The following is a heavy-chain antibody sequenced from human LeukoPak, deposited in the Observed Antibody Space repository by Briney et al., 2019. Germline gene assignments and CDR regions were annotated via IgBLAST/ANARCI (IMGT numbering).Heavy chain of an antibody. J-gene: IGHJ4*02. D-gene: IGHD3-22*01. CDR1: GFTFSSYA. CDR3: AKTIMYYYDSSGYYGPYY. Sequence: QTGGSLRLSCAASGFTFSSYAMSWVRQAPGKGLEWVSAISGSGGSTYYADSVKGRFTISRDNSKNTLYLQMNSLRAEDTAVYYCAKTIMYYYDSSGYYGPYYWGQGTLVTVSS. CDR2: ISGSGGST. V-gene: IGHV3-23*01.